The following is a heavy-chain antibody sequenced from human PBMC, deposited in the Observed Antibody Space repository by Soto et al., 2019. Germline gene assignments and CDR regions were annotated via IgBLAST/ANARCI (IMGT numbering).Heavy chain of an antibody. CDR1: GFSFYSYC. Sequence: QVQLVESGGGVVQPGRSLRLSCAASGFSFYSYCMHWVRQAPGKGLEWVAVIWYDGSNKYYADSVKGRFTISRDNSENTLYLQMNSLRPEDTAVYYCARWFGELSGFDYWGQGTLVTVSS. CDR3: ARWFGELSGFDY. D-gene: IGHD3-10*01. J-gene: IGHJ4*02. V-gene: IGHV3-33*01. CDR2: IWYDGSNK.